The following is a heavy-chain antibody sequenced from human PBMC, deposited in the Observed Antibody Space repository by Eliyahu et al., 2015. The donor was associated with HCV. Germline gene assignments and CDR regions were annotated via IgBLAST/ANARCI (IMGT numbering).Heavy chain of an antibody. J-gene: IGHJ4*02. CDR2: IDGDDDK. D-gene: IGHD2-15*01. Sequence: QVTLRESGPALVKPTQTLTLTCTFSGFSLNTYGMCVSWVRQTTGKALEWIARIDGDDDKDYITSLQPRLAIFKDTSKNQVVLRMTNMDPVDTATYFCAREIVVVHSREYYFDKWGQGTLVTVSS. V-gene: IGHV2-70*15. CDR3: AREIVVVHSREYYFDK. CDR1: GFSLNTYGMC.